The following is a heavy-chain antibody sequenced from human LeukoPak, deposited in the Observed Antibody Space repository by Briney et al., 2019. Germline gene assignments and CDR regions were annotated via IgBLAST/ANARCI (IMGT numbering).Heavy chain of an antibody. CDR1: GFTFSSYA. D-gene: IGHD3-9*01. Sequence: PGGSLRLSCAASGFTFSSYAMSWVRQAPGKGLEWVSTVTGSGGSTFYADSVKGRFSTSRDNSKNTLYLQMNSLRAEDTAVYYCAKDFQYFADFDYWGQETLVTVSS. J-gene: IGHJ4*02. CDR2: VTGSGGST. V-gene: IGHV3-23*01. CDR3: AKDFQYFADFDY.